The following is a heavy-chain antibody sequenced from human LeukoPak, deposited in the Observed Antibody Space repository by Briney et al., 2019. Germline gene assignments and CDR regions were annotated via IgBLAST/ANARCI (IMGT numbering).Heavy chain of an antibody. CDR2: IYYSGST. V-gene: IGHV4-31*03. D-gene: IGHD2-8*01. Sequence: SQTLSLTCSVSGGSISSGSYYWSWIRQHPGKGLEWIGYIYYSGSTYYNPSLKSRVTISVDTSKYQFSLKLNSVTAADTAVYYCARLYDSFRAFDIWGQGTIITVSS. CDR3: ARLYDSFRAFDI. CDR1: GGSISSGSYY. J-gene: IGHJ3*02.